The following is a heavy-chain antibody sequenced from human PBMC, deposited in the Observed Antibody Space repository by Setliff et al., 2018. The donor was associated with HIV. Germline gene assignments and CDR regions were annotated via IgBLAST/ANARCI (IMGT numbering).Heavy chain of an antibody. Sequence: SETLSLTCTVSGGSISNGSFYWSWIRQPAGKGLEWIGHIHTSGSTNYNPSLKSRVTISIDTSKNQFSLKLRSATATDTALYYCARVSSSYYFLGAFDSWGQGTLVTVSS. CDR2: IHTSGST. D-gene: IGHD6-13*01. CDR3: ARVSSSYYFLGAFDS. CDR1: GGSISNGSFY. V-gene: IGHV4-61*09. J-gene: IGHJ4*02.